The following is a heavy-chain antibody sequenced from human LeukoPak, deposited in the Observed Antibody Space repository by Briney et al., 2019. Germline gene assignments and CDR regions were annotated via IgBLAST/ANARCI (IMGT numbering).Heavy chain of an antibody. Sequence: GGSLRLSCAASGFTFSSYAMSWVRQAPGKGLVWVSRINSDGSSTSYADSVKGRFTISRDNAKNTLYLQMNSLRAEDTAVYYCARDATWVPPYYYYGMDFWGQGTTVTVSS. D-gene: IGHD3-16*01. J-gene: IGHJ6*02. CDR1: GFTFSSYA. CDR2: INSDGSST. V-gene: IGHV3-74*01. CDR3: ARDATWVPPYYYYGMDF.